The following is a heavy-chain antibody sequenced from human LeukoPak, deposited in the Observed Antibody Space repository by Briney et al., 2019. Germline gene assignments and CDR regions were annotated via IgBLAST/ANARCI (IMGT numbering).Heavy chain of an antibody. D-gene: IGHD3-10*01. CDR2: ISAYNGNT. CDR1: GYTFTSYG. V-gene: IGHV1-18*01. CDR3: ARDRLRFGELLFDY. Sequence: ASVKVSCKASGYTFTSYGISRGRQAPGQGLMLLGWISAYNGNTNYAQKLQGRVTMTTDTSTSTAYMELRSLRSDDTAVYYCARDRLRFGELLFDYWGQGTLVTVSS. J-gene: IGHJ4*02.